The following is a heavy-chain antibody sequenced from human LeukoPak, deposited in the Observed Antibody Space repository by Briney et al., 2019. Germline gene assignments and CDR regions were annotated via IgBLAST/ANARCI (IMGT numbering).Heavy chain of an antibody. CDR3: ARGIVVVPSATGGFAFDI. V-gene: IGHV4-38-2*02. D-gene: IGHD2-2*01. J-gene: IGHJ3*02. CDR2: IYHSGST. Sequence: SETLSLTCTVSGYSISSGYYWGWIRQPPGKGLEWIGSIYHSGSTYYNPSLKSRVTISVDTSKNQFSLKLSSVTAADTAVYYCARGIVVVPSATGGFAFDIWGQGTMVTVSS. CDR1: GYSISSGYY.